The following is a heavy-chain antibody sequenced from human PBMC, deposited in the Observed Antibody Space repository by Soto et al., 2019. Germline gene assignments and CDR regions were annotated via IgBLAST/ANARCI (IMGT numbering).Heavy chain of an antibody. CDR1: GGTFSSYT. CDR3: AREVGDGDYYYYYYMDV. V-gene: IGHV1-69*08. D-gene: IGHD3-16*01. J-gene: IGHJ6*03. CDR2: IIPILGIA. Sequence: QVQLVQSGAEVKKPGSSVKVSCKASGGTFSSYTISWVXQAPGQGLEWMGRIIPILGIANYAQKFQGRVTITADKSTSTAYMELSSLRSEDTAVYYCAREVGDGDYYYYYYMDVWGKGTTVTVSS.